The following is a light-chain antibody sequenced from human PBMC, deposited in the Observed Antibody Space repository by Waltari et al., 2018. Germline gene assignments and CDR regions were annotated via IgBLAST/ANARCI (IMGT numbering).Light chain of an antibody. CDR3: CAYVGYSTWV. V-gene: IGLV2-23*02. CDR2: EIS. J-gene: IGLJ3*02. Sequence: SALTQPASVSASPGQSITISCTGTSSDVGGYNFVSWYQQHPGKDPQVIIFEISKRPAGFSNRFSGSKSGNTASLTIAGLQAEDEANYYCCAYVGYSTWVFGGGTKLTVV. CDR1: SSDVGGYNF.